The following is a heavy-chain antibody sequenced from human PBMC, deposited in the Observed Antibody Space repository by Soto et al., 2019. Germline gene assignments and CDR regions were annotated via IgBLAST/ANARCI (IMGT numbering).Heavy chain of an antibody. CDR2: IDPSDSET. CDR1: GYSFTSYW. J-gene: IGHJ4*02. D-gene: IGHD6-13*01. Sequence: GESLKISCKGSGYSFTSYWISWVRQMPGKGLEWMGRIDPSDSETRYSPSFHGKVTISADRSIGTAYLQWSSLEASDSAFYFCARSPRSSPYFDYWGQGALVTVSS. V-gene: IGHV5-10-1*04. CDR3: ARSPRSSPYFDY.